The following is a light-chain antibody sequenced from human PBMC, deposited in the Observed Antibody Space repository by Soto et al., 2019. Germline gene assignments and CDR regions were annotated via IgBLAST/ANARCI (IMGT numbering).Light chain of an antibody. Sequence: QSALTQPASVSGSPGQSITISCTGTSSDVGGYNYVSWYQQHPGKAPKLMIYEVSNRPSGVSNRFSGSKSGNTASLTISGLQSEDEADYYCASWDDNLNGPVFGRGTKLTVL. V-gene: IGLV2-14*01. J-gene: IGLJ2*01. CDR3: ASWDDNLNGPV. CDR1: SSDVGGYNY. CDR2: EVS.